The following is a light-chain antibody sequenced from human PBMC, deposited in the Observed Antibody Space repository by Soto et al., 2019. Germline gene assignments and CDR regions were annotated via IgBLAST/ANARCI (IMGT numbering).Light chain of an antibody. Sequence: IVLALSPGTISLNPGERANLTCRASLSVSSSYLAWYQQKAGQARWLVIYGASSRASGIPDKFSGSGAGTDFPLTISRLEPGDFAVYYCQPYGSSRCTFGGGTRVDIK. CDR2: GAS. CDR1: LSVSSSY. V-gene: IGKV3-20*01. J-gene: IGKJ4*01. CDR3: QPYGSSRCT.